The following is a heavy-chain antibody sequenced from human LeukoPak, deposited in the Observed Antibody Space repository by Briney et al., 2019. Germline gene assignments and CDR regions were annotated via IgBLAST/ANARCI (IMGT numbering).Heavy chain of an antibody. CDR3: ARESESSSWLFPTQALYYFDY. J-gene: IGHJ4*02. Sequence: SVKVSCKASGYTFTSYGISWGRQAPGQGLEWMGRIIPILGIANYAQKFQGRVTITADKSKSTAYMELSSLRSEDTAVYYCARESESSSWLFPTQALYYFDYWGQGTLVTVSS. CDR1: GYTFTSYG. V-gene: IGHV1-69*04. CDR2: IIPILGIA. D-gene: IGHD6-13*01.